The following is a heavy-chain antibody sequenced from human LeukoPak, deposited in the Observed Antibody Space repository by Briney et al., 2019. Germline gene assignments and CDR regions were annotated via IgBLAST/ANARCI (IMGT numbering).Heavy chain of an antibody. CDR1: GYTFTNYY. CDR2: ISAYNGNT. D-gene: IGHD6-13*01. J-gene: IGHJ5*02. Sequence: VASVKVSCKASGYTFTNYYVHWVRQAPGQGLEWMGWISAYNGNTNYAQKLQGRVTMTTDTSTSTAYMELRSLRSDDTAVYYCARGGIAGTNENWFDPWGQGTLVTVSS. V-gene: IGHV1-18*04. CDR3: ARGGIAGTNENWFDP.